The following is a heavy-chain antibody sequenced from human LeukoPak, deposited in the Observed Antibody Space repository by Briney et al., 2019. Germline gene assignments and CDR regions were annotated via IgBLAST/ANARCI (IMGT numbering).Heavy chain of an antibody. V-gene: IGHV3-66*01. CDR3: ARAGSSSSWHQFDY. CDR2: IYSGGRT. Sequence: GGSLRLSCAASGFTVSRNYMSWVRQAPGKGLEWVSVIYSGGRTYYADSVKGRFTISRDNSKNTLYLQMNRLRAEDTAVYYCARAGSSSSWHQFDYWGQGTLVTVSS. CDR1: GFTVSRNY. J-gene: IGHJ4*02. D-gene: IGHD6-13*01.